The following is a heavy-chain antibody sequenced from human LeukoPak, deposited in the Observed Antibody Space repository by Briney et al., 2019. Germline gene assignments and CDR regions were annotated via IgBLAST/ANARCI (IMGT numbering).Heavy chain of an antibody. V-gene: IGHV3-53*01. D-gene: IGHD2-2*01. CDR1: GFTVSSNY. CDR2: IYSGGST. J-gene: IGHJ4*02. Sequence: PGGSLRLSCAASGFTVSSNYMSWVRQAPGKGLEWVSVIYSGGSTYYADSVKGRFTISRDNSKNTLYLQMNSLRAEDTAVYYCARGRRYCSSTSCYWNYFDYWGQGTLVTVSS. CDR3: ARGRRYCSSTSCYWNYFDY.